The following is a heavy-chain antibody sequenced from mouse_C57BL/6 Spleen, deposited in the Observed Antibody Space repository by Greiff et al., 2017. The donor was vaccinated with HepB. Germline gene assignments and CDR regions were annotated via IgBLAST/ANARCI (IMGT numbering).Heavy chain of an antibody. V-gene: IGHV5-17*01. CDR1: GFTFSDYG. D-gene: IGHD1-1*01. CDR2: ISSGSSTI. J-gene: IGHJ4*01. Sequence: EVQLQESGGGLVKPGGSLKLSCAASGFTFSDYGMHWVRQAPEKGLEWVAYISSGSSTIYYADTVKGRFTISRDNAKNTLFLQMTSLRSEDTAMYYCARPITTVAAAMDYWGQGTSVTVSS. CDR3: ARPITTVAAAMDY.